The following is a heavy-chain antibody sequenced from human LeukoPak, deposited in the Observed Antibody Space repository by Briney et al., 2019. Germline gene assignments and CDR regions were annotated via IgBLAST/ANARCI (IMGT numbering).Heavy chain of an antibody. CDR3: ARTRGAARPLYYYYYMDV. J-gene: IGHJ6*03. CDR1: GGSISSYY. CDR2: IYYSGST. V-gene: IGHV4-59*01. D-gene: IGHD6-6*01. Sequence: PSETCLTCTVSGGSISSYYWSWIRQPPGKGLEWIGYIYYSGSTNYNPSLKSRVTISVDTSKNQFSLKLSSVTAADTAVYYCARTRGAARPLYYYYYMDVWGKGTTVTVSS.